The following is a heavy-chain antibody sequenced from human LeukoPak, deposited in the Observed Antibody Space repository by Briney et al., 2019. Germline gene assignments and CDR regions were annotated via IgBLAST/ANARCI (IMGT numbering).Heavy chain of an antibody. CDR2: INPNSGGT. D-gene: IGHD3-22*01. Sequence: ASVKVSCKASGYTFTGYYMHWVRQAPGQGLEWMGWINPNSGGTNYAQKFQGRVTMTRDTSISTAYMELSRLRSDDTAVYYCARGGELYYDSSGYYYGYWGQGTLVTVSS. CDR3: ARGGELYYDSSGYYYGY. CDR1: GYTFTGYY. V-gene: IGHV1-2*02. J-gene: IGHJ4*02.